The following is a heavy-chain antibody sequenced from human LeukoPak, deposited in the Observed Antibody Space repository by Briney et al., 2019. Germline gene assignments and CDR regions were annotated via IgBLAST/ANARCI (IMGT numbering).Heavy chain of an antibody. CDR2: IYNTGST. CDR3: ARHTSGYYSSFDY. CDR1: GGSIRSYY. Sequence: SETLSLTCSVSGGSIRSYYWSWIRQPPGKGLEWIGYIYNTGSTNYNPSLKSRVTISVGPSKNQFSLKLSSVTAEDTAVYYCARHTSGYYSSFDYWGQGTLVTVSS. D-gene: IGHD3-22*01. V-gene: IGHV4-59*01. J-gene: IGHJ4*02.